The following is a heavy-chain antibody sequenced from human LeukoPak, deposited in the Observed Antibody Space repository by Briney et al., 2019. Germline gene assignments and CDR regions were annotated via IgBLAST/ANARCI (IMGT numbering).Heavy chain of an antibody. V-gene: IGHV1-18*01. D-gene: IGHD3-3*01. CDR1: GYTFTIYG. J-gene: IGHJ5*02. CDR3: ARGDGDYLWSGFDP. Sequence: GASVKVSCKASGYTFTIYGISWVRQAPGQGLERMGWISAYNGNTNYAQKLQGRVTMTTDTSTSTAYMELRSLRSDDTAVYYCARGDGDYLWSGFDPWGQGTLVTVSS. CDR2: ISAYNGNT.